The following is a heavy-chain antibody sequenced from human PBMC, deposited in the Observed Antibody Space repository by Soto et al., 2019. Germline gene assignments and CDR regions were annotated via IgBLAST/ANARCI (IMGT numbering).Heavy chain of an antibody. Sequence: GGSLRLSCAASGFTFSSYAMSWVRQAPGKGLEWVSTISGSGESTYYADSAKARFTISRDNSKNTLYLQMNSLRAEDTAVYYCARTRGSYQYFDYWGQGTLVTVSS. J-gene: IGHJ4*02. CDR1: GFTFSSYA. V-gene: IGHV3-23*01. CDR3: ARTRGSYQYFDY. CDR2: ISGSGEST. D-gene: IGHD1-26*01.